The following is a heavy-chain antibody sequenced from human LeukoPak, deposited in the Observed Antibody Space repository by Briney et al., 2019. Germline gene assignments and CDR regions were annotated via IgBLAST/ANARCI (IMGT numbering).Heavy chain of an antibody. D-gene: IGHD2-15*01. CDR3: ARHGGSSSINK. V-gene: IGHV4-39*01. Sequence: SETLSLTCIVSGGSISSSGYYWVCIRQSPGKGREWIGSIYQSGRTYYNPSLNSPVAIYVDMSVNRLSMTLSAVPAADPAVFYCARHGGSSSINKWGQGTLVAVSS. CDR2: IYQSGRT. J-gene: IGHJ1*01. CDR1: GGSISSSGYY.